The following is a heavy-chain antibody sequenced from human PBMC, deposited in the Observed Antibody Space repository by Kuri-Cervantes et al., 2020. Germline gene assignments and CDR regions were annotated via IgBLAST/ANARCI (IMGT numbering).Heavy chain of an antibody. D-gene: IGHD3-22*01. J-gene: IGHJ3*02. CDR2: MNPNSGNT. V-gene: IGHV1-8*01. Sequence: ASVKVSCKASGYTFPTYDVNWVRQASGQGLEWMGWMNPNSGNTVYAQKFQGRVTMTRNTSISAAYMELSSLRSDDTAVYYCARAGITMIPGLRPDAFDIWGQGTMVTVSS. CDR1: GYTFPTYD. CDR3: ARAGITMIPGLRPDAFDI.